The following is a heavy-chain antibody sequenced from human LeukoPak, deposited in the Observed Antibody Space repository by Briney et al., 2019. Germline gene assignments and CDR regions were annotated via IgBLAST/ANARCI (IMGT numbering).Heavy chain of an antibody. CDR1: GGSISSSSYY. D-gene: IGHD3-22*01. J-gene: IGHJ4*02. CDR3: ARQGLGDSSGYYYDKLDY. Sequence: SETLSLTCTVSGGSISSSSYYWGWIRQPPGKGLEWIGSIYYSGGTYYNPSLKSRVTISVDTSKNQFSLKLSSVTAADTAVYYCARQGLGDSSGYYYDKLDYWGQGTLVTVSS. V-gene: IGHV4-39*01. CDR2: IYYSGGT.